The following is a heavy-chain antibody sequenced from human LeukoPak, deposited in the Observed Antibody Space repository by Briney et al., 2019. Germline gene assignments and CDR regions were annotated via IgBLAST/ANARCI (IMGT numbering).Heavy chain of an antibody. D-gene: IGHD2-8*01. CDR1: GFTFSSYG. CDR3: ARDMGHCTNGVCPYYYYGMDV. J-gene: IGHJ6*02. V-gene: IGHV3-33*01. CDR2: IWYDGSNK. Sequence: GGSLRLSRAASGFTFSSYGMHWVRQAPGKGLEWVAVIWYDGSNKYYADSVKGRFTISRDNSKNTLYLQMNSLRAEDTAVYYCARDMGHCTNGVCPYYYYGMDVWGQGTTVTVSS.